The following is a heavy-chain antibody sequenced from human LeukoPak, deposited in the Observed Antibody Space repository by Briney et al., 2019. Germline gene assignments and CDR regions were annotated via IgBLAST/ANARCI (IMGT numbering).Heavy chain of an antibody. D-gene: IGHD3-22*01. CDR3: TIDVSPPYYHDSSGYRVDY. V-gene: IGHV3-15*05. CDR2: ISTETDGGTT. Sequence: GGSLRLSCAASGFTFSNPWMTWVRQPPGKGLEWVGRISTETDGGTTDYAAPVKGRFTISRDDSKTTLYLQMNSLKTEDTAVYYYTIDVSPPYYHDSSGYRVDYWGQGTLVTVSS. J-gene: IGHJ4*02. CDR1: GFTFSNPW.